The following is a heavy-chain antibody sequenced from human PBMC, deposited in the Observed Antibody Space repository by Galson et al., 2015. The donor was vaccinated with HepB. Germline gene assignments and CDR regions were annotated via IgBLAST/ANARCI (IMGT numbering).Heavy chain of an antibody. D-gene: IGHD3-10*01. CDR3: ARDLESDTMVRGVYVFDY. J-gene: IGHJ4*02. Sequence: SLRLSCAASGFTFSSYWMHWVRQAPGKGLVWVSRINSDGSSTSYADSVKGRFTISRDNAKNTLYLQMNSLRAEDTAVYYCARDLESDTMVRGVYVFDYWGQGTLVTVSS. V-gene: IGHV3-74*01. CDR1: GFTFSSYW. CDR2: INSDGSST.